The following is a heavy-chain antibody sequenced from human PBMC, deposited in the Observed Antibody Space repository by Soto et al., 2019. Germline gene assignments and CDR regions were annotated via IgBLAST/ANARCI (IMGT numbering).Heavy chain of an antibody. V-gene: IGHV3-11*06. D-gene: IGHD6-13*01. CDR2: ISGSSTYA. Sequence: QGQLVESGGGLVKPGGSLRLSCAASGLTFSDYYMSWIRQAPGEGLEGVSYISGSSTYADYADSVKDRFTISRDNARNSLYLQMNSLRAEDTAVYYCAREATGNGMDVWGQGTTVTVSS. J-gene: IGHJ6*02. CDR1: GLTFSDYY. CDR3: AREATGNGMDV.